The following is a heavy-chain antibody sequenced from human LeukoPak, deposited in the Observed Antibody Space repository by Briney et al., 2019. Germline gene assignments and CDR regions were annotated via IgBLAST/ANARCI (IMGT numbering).Heavy chain of an antibody. J-gene: IGHJ4*02. CDR1: GCTFSSYG. CDR2: ISAYNGNT. V-gene: IGHV1-18*04. D-gene: IGHD2-2*01. Sequence: ASVKVSCKASGCTFSSYGISWVRQAPGQGLEWMGWISAYNGNTNYAQKLQGRVTMTTDTSTSTAYMELRSLRSDDTAVYYCAINGAFRSSSTSCLYYFDYWGQGTLVTVSS. CDR3: AINGAFRSSSTSCLYYFDY.